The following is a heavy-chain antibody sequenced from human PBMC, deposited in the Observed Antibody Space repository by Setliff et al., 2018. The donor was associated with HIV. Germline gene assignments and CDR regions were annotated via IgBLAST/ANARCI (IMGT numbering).Heavy chain of an antibody. CDR2: ITYSGSA. J-gene: IGHJ4*02. D-gene: IGHD6-19*01. CDR1: GYSISSGYY. CDR3: ARETIRSGHPSEAGFDF. V-gene: IGHV4-38-2*02. Sequence: LSLTCAVSGYSISSGYYWGWIRQPPGKGLEWIGYITYSGSAYYNPSLKSRVTISIDTSNNQISLRLSSVTAADTALYYCARETIRSGHPSEAGFDFWGQGALVTVSS.